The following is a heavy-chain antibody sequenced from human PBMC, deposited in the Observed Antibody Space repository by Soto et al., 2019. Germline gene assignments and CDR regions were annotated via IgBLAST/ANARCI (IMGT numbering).Heavy chain of an antibody. J-gene: IGHJ6*02. CDR2: ISGGGSNT. V-gene: IGHV3-23*01. D-gene: IGHD4-17*01. CDR1: AFTFSSYA. Sequence: VQLLESGGGLVQPGGSLRLSCAASAFTFSSYAMSWVRQAPGKGLEWVSAISGGGSNTYYADSVKGRFTISRDNSKNTLYLQMNSLRVEDTAVYFCAKEYGDYFYYGMDVWGQGTTVTVSS. CDR3: AKEYGDYFYYGMDV.